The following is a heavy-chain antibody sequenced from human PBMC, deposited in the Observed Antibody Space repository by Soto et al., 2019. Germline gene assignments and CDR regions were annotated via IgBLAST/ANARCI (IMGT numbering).Heavy chain of an antibody. CDR3: AREDSTSSMGMDV. CDR2: ISSSSSYI. Sequence: GGSLRLSCAASGFTFSSYSMNWVRQAPGKGLEWVSSISSSSSYIYYADSAKGRFTISRDNAKNSLYLQMNSLRAEDTSVYYCAREDSTSSMGMDVWGQGTTVTVSS. D-gene: IGHD2-2*01. CDR1: GFTFSSYS. J-gene: IGHJ6*02. V-gene: IGHV3-21*01.